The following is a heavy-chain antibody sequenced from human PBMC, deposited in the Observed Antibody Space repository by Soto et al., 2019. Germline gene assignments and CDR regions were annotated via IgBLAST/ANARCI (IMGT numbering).Heavy chain of an antibody. CDR2: IKSKTDGGTT. J-gene: IGHJ4*02. CDR1: GFTFSNAW. Sequence: PGGSLRLSCAASGFTFSNAWMNWVRQAPGKGLEWVGRIKSKTDGGTTDYAAPVKGRFTISRDDSKNTLYLQVNSLKTEDTAVYYCTTWLVVPAATDFDYWGQGTLVTVSS. CDR3: TTWLVVPAATDFDY. D-gene: IGHD2-2*01. V-gene: IGHV3-15*07.